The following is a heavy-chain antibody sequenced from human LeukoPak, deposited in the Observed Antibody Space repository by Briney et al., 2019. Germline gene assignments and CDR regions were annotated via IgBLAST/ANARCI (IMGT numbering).Heavy chain of an antibody. Sequence: SETLSLTCAVYGGSFSGYYWSWIRQSPGKGLEWIGEINHSGNTNYNPSLKSRVTISVDTSKNQFSLKLSSVTAADTAVYYCARGGGSWYVDYWGQGTLVTVSS. D-gene: IGHD6-13*01. CDR2: INHSGNT. CDR3: ARGGGSWYVDY. CDR1: GGSFSGYY. J-gene: IGHJ4*02. V-gene: IGHV4-34*01.